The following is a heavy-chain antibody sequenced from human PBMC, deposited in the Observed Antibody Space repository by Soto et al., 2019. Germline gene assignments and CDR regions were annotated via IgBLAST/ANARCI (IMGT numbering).Heavy chain of an antibody. V-gene: IGHV4-31*03. CDR3: ARAGGRAEIWFGSPTSYGMDV. D-gene: IGHD3-10*01. CDR1: GGSISSGGYY. J-gene: IGHJ6*02. CDR2: IYYSGST. Sequence: SETLSLTCTVSGGSISSGGYYWSWIRQHPGKGLEWIGYIYYSGSTYYNPSLKSRVTISVDTSKNQFSLKLSSVTAADTAGYYCARAGGRAEIWFGSPTSYGMDVWGQGTTVTVSS.